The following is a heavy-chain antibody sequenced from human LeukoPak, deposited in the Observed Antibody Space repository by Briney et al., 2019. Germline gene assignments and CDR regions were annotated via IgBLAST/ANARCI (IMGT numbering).Heavy chain of an antibody. D-gene: IGHD3-16*01. Sequence: AGGSLRLSCAASGFTFSSYDMHWVRQATGKGLEWVSAIGTAGDTYYPGSVKGRFTISRENAKNSLYLQMNSPRAGDTAVYYCAKGTGGGILDYWGQGTLVTVSS. CDR2: IGTAGDT. J-gene: IGHJ4*02. CDR3: AKGTGGGILDY. V-gene: IGHV3-13*01. CDR1: GFTFSSYD.